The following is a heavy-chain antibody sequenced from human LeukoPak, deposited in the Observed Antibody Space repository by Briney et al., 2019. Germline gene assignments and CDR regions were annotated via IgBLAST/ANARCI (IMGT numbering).Heavy chain of an antibody. Sequence: GSLRLSCAASGFTFSTYLMHWVRQAPGRGPVWVSRINTDGSITTYADSVKGRFTISRDNAKNTLYLQMNSLRDEDTAVYYCASLGTLVPWGQGTLVTVSS. J-gene: IGHJ5*02. CDR1: GFTFSTYL. D-gene: IGHD3-9*01. V-gene: IGHV3-74*03. CDR2: INTDGSIT. CDR3: ASLGTLVP.